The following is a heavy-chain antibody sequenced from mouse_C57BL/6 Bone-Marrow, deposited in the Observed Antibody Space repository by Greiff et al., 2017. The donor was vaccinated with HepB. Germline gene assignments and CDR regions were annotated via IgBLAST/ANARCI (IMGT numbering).Heavy chain of an antibody. CDR2: IWTGGST. D-gene: IGHD1-1*01. J-gene: IGHJ2*01. V-gene: IGHV2-9-1*01. Sequence: VPLKESGPGLVAPSQSLSITCTVSVFSLTCSAISWVRQPPGKGLEWLGVIWTGGSTNYNSALKSRLSISKDNSKSQVFLKMNSLQTDDTARYYCARNLYYYGSADYWGQGTTLTVSS. CDR1: VFSLTCSA. CDR3: ARNLYYYGSADY.